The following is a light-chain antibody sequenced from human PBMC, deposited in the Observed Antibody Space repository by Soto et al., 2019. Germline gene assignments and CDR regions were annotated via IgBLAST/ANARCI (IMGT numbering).Light chain of an antibody. V-gene: IGLV2-23*02. CDR2: EVS. Sequence: QSALTQPASVSGSPGQSITISCTGTSSDVGSYNLVSWYQQHPGKAPKLMIYEVSKRPSGVSNRCSGSKSGNTASLTISGLQAEDEADYYCCSYAGSSTFYYVFGTGTKLTVL. CDR3: CSYAGSSTFYYV. CDR1: SSDVGSYNL. J-gene: IGLJ1*01.